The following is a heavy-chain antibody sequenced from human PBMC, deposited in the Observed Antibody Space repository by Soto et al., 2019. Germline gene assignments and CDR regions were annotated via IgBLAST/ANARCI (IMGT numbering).Heavy chain of an antibody. CDR2: IKSDGSSA. V-gene: IGHV3-74*01. J-gene: IGHJ4*02. CDR3: ASLFAPTYSPRPFDS. Sequence: EVQLVESGGGLVQPGGSLRLSCAASGFTFSSYWMHWVRQAPGTGLVWVSGIKSDGSSATYADSVKGRFTISRDNAKNTLYRQMNSLSAEDTAVYYCASLFAPTYSPRPFDSWGQGTLVAFSS. CDR1: GFTFSSYW. D-gene: IGHD2-15*01.